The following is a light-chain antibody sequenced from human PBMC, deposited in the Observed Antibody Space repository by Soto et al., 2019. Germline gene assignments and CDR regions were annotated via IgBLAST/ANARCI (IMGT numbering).Light chain of an antibody. CDR3: QQYGSSPLT. CDR2: DAS. Sequence: EIALTQSPGTLSLSPGERATVSCRASQSVRNNYLTWYQQKPRQAPRLLIYDASSRATGIPDRFSGSGSGTDFTLAISRLEPEDFAVYYCQQYGSSPLTFGGGTKVEIK. V-gene: IGKV3-20*01. CDR1: QSVRNNY. J-gene: IGKJ4*01.